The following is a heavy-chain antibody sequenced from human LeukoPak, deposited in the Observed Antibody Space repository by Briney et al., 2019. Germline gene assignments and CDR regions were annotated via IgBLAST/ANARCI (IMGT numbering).Heavy chain of an antibody. CDR3: ARHSSSYYYDSSPDAFDI. D-gene: IGHD3-22*01. CDR1: GGSISSGGYS. V-gene: IGHV4-30-2*01. CDR2: IYHSGST. Sequence: SETLSLTCAVSGGSISSGGYSWSWIRQPPGKGLEWIGYIYHSGSTYYNPSLKSRVTISVDTSKNQFSLKLSSVTAADTAVYYCARHSSSYYYDSSPDAFDIWGQGTMVTVSS. J-gene: IGHJ3*02.